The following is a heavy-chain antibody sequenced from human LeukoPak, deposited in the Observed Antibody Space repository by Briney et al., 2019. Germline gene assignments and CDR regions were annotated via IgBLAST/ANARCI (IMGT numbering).Heavy chain of an antibody. CDR1: GFIFSSYW. V-gene: IGHV3-74*01. CDR2: ISGDGSST. Sequence: LGGSLRLSCAASGFIFSSYWMYWVRQAPGKGPVVVSRISGDGSSTTFADSVKGRFTISRDNAKNTLYLQMNSLSAEDTAVYYCARAHHNYYGGSYDYWGQGTLVTVSS. CDR3: ARAHHNYYGGSYDY. D-gene: IGHD4-23*01. J-gene: IGHJ4*02.